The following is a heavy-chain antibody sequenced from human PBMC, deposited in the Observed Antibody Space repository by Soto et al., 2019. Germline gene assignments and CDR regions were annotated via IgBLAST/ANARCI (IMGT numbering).Heavy chain of an antibody. CDR2: IFHTGTT. D-gene: IGHD3-22*01. CDR1: GASLTSGDYY. V-gene: IGHV4-31*03. Sequence: QVRLQESGPGLAKPSQTVSLTCTVSGASLTSGDYYWTWIRQVPGKDLEWIGYIFHTGTTFYTPSLKSRVLMSIDTSDNYFSLNLNSVTAADTAVYYCARGLGYDSNGRFLAAFDIWGHGTLVTVSA. J-gene: IGHJ3*02. CDR3: ARGLGYDSNGRFLAAFDI.